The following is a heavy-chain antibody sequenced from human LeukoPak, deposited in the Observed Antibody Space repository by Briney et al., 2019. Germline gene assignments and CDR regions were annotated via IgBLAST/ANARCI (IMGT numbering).Heavy chain of an antibody. CDR3: ARVRPGSSGSYYRTS. D-gene: IGHD3-22*01. V-gene: IGHV3-11*04. CDR2: ITSGGGFK. J-gene: IGHJ4*02. CDR1: GFPFSDFH. Sequence: GSLRLSCVGAGFPFSDFHMSWIRQAPGKGLEWVSYITSGGGFKYHADSVKGRFSISRDDSKNSVFLQMNSLRVEDTAVYYCARVRPGSSGSYYRTSWGQGTLVTVSS.